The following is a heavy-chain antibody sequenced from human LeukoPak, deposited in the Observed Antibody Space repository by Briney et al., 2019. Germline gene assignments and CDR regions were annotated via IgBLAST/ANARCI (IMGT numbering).Heavy chain of an antibody. CDR1: GGSISSGNYY. CDR3: ARSRERVCTNPPCYVDLQAT. CDR2: IYISESA. J-gene: IGHJ4*02. Sequence: SETLSLTCTVCGGSISSGNYYWTWIRQPAGKGLEWIGRIYISESANYNSSLKSRVTILVDTSKNQFSLKLSSVTAADTAMYYCARSRERVCTNPPCYVDLQATWGQGTLVTVSP. V-gene: IGHV4-61*02. D-gene: IGHD2-8*01.